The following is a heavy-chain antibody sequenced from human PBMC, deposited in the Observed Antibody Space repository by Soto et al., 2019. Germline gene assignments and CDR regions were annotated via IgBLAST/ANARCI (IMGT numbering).Heavy chain of an antibody. CDR1: GRTFSSYA. J-gene: IGHJ6*02. V-gene: IGHV1-69*13. D-gene: IGHD5-12*01. Sequence: SVKVSCKASGRTFSSYAISCVRQAPGQGLECMGGIIPIFGTANYAQKFQGRVTITADESKNQFSLKLSSVTAADTAVYYCARDRPARASGYPLSPPYYYYVMDVWGQGTTVTVSS. CDR2: IIPIFGTA. CDR3: ARDRPARASGYPLSPPYYYYVMDV.